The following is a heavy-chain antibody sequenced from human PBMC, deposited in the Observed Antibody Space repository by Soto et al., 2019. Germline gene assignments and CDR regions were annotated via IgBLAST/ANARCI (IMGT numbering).Heavy chain of an antibody. J-gene: IGHJ5*02. CDR1: EFDFSNFA. CDR3: VRGKWMFALRSPFAP. V-gene: IGHV3-30-3*01. D-gene: IGHD2-2*03. CDR2: ISYDGDTQ. Sequence: QVQLEESGGGVVQPGRSLRLSCAASEFDFSNFAMHWVRQAPGKGLEWMAVISYDGDTQYYADSAKGRFTISRDNSKNALYLQMNSLTTEDTAAYYCVRGKWMFALRSPFAPWGQGTLVSVSS.